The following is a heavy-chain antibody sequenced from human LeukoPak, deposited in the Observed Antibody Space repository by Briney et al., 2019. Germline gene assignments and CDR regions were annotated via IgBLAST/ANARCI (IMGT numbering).Heavy chain of an antibody. CDR3: VSFYETY. CDR2: ITNDGSST. Sequence: GGSLRLSCAASGLTFSSHWMHWVRQAPGKGLVWVSRITNDGSSTTYADSVKGRFTISRDNAKNTVYLQMNNLRVEDTAVYYCVSFYETYWGRGTLVTVSS. CDR1: GLTFSSHW. J-gene: IGHJ4*02. D-gene: IGHD2-2*01. V-gene: IGHV3-74*01.